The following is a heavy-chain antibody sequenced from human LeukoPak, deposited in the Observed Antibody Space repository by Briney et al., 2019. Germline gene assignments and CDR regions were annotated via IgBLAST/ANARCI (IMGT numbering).Heavy chain of an antibody. CDR1: GFTFSNYS. J-gene: IGHJ6*03. CDR2: ISKSGRDI. V-gene: IGHV3-21*04. CDR3: AKGGSTSWYYYYMDV. D-gene: IGHD2-2*01. Sequence: PGGSLRLSCAASGFTFSNYSMHWVRQFTGKGLEWVSSISKSGRDIFYADSLQGRFTSSRDNSKNTLYLQMNSLRAEDTAVYYCAKGGSTSWYYYYMDVWGKGTTVTVSS.